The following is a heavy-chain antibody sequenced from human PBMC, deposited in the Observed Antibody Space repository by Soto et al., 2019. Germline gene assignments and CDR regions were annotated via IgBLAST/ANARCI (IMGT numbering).Heavy chain of an antibody. J-gene: IGHJ6*02. V-gene: IGHV3-30-3*01. CDR2: ISYDGSNK. D-gene: IGHD6-13*01. Sequence: QVQLVESGGGVVQPGRSLRLSCAASGFTFSSYAMHWVRQAPGKGLEWVAVISYDGSNKYYADSVKGRFTISRDNSKNTLYLQMNSLRAEDTAVYYCARGRSAYSSSWDYYGMDVWGQGTTVTVSS. CDR1: GFTFSSYA. CDR3: ARGRSAYSSSWDYYGMDV.